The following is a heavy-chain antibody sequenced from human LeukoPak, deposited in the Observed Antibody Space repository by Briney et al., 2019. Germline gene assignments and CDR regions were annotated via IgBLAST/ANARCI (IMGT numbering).Heavy chain of an antibody. CDR1: GYTFTSYD. J-gene: IGHJ6*02. CDR3: ARGGYYYGSGSYSYGMDV. CDR2: MNPNSGNT. D-gene: IGHD3-10*01. V-gene: IGHV1-8*01. Sequence: GASVKVSCKASGYTFTSYDINWVRQATGQGLEWMGWMNPNSGNTGYAQKFQGRVTMTRNTSISTAYMELSSLRSEDTAVYYCARGGYYYGSGSYSYGMDVWGQGTTVTVSS.